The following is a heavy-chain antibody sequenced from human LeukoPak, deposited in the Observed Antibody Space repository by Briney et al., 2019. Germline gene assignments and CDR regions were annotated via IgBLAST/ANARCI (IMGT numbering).Heavy chain of an antibody. CDR2: IIPIFGTA. CDR1: GGTFSSYA. D-gene: IGHD3-22*01. J-gene: IGHJ1*01. CDR3: ARDGVGYYDSSGYYYFQH. V-gene: IGHV1-69*13. Sequence: SVKVSCKASGGTFSSYAISWVRQAPGQGLEWMGGIIPIFGTANYAQKFQGRVTITADESTSTAYMELSSLRSEDTAVYYCARDGVGYYDSSGYYYFQHWGQGTLVTVSS.